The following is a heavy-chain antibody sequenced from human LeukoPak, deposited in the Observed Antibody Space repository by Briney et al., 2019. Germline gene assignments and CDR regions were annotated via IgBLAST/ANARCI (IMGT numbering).Heavy chain of an antibody. Sequence: PSETLSLTCAVYGGSFSGYYWSWIRQPPGKGLEWIGEINHSGSTNYNPSLKSRVTISVDTSKNQFSLKLSSVTAADTAVYYCASCMVRGVITYWGQGTLVTVSS. J-gene: IGHJ4*02. CDR1: GGSFSGYY. D-gene: IGHD3-10*01. CDR3: ASCMVRGVITY. CDR2: INHSGST. V-gene: IGHV4-34*01.